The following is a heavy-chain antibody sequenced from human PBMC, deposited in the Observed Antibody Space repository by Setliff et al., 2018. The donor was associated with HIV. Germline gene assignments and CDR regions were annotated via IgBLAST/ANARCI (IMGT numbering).Heavy chain of an antibody. J-gene: IGHJ4*02. CDR3: ARYGPASVIWFGYLDY. D-gene: IGHD3-10*01. Sequence: SVKVSCKASGGTLSSYAISWVRQAPGQGLEWMGGIIPIFGAANYAQKFQGRVTISVDTSKNQFYLKMDSVTAADTAFYYCARYGPASVIWFGYLDYWGPGMSVTVSS. CDR1: GGTLSSYA. CDR2: IIPIFGAA. V-gene: IGHV1-69*06.